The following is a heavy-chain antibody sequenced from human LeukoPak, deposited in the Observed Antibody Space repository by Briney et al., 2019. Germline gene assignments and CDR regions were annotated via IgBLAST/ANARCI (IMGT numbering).Heavy chain of an antibody. CDR2: ISWNSGSI. CDR1: GFTFDDYA. V-gene: IGHV3-9*01. J-gene: IGHJ4*02. CDR3: AKAPHLDY. Sequence: SLRLSCAASGFTFDDYAMHWVRQAPGKGLEWVSGISWNSGSIGYADSVKGRFTISRDNAKNSLYLQMNSLRAEDTALYYCAKAPHLDYWGQGTLVTVSS.